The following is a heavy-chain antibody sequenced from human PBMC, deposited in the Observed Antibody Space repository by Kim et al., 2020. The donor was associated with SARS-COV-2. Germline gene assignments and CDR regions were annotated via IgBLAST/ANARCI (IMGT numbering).Heavy chain of an antibody. CDR1: GFTFSSSE. CDR3: ARGIRNSHSHSCALDY. CDR2: IGAGGDK. D-gene: IGHD2-2*01. J-gene: IGHJ4*01. V-gene: IGHV3-13*01. Sequence: GGSLRLSCAASGFTFSSSEMNWVRQATGRPLEWVSEIGAGGDKYYAGAVKRRFIIFRENAASYLHLQMNSLRAGDTAVYYCARGIRNSHSHSCALDYWG.